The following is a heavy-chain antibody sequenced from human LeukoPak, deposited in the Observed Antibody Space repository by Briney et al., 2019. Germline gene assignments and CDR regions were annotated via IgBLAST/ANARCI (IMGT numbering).Heavy chain of an antibody. CDR3: ARDYYDSSGQRGPFDY. CDR2: IIPIFGTA. Sequence: SVKVSCKASGGTFSSYAISWVRQAPGQGLEWMGGIIPIFGTANYAQKFQGRVTITADESTSTAYMELSSLRSEDTAVYYCARDYYDSSGQRGPFDYWGQGTLVTVSS. CDR1: GGTFSSYA. J-gene: IGHJ4*02. V-gene: IGHV1-69*13. D-gene: IGHD3-22*01.